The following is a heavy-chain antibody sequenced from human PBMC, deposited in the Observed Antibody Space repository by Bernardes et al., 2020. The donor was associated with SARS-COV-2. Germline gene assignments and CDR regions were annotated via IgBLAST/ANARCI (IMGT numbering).Heavy chain of an antibody. J-gene: IGHJ3*02. CDR2: INHSGST. CDR1: GGSFSGYY. V-gene: IGHV4-34*01. Sequence: TLSLTCAVYGGSFSGYYWSWIRQPPGKGLEWIGEINHSGSTNYNPSLKSRVTISVDTSKNQFSLKLSSVTAADTAVYYCARGATVTTFVGFDIWGQGTMVTVSS. D-gene: IGHD4-17*01. CDR3: ARGATVTTFVGFDI.